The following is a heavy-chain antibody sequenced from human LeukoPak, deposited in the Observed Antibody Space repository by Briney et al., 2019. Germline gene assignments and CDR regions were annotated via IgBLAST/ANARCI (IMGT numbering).Heavy chain of an antibody. V-gene: IGHV3-48*02. Sequence: GGSLRLSCAASGFTFSSYSMNWVRQAPRKGLEWVSYISYGSGTIYYADSVKGRFTISRDNAKNSLYLQMSSLRDEDTAVYYCARETRWAFDYWGQGTLVTASS. CDR2: ISYGSGTI. CDR1: GFTFSSYS. J-gene: IGHJ4*02. D-gene: IGHD1-26*01. CDR3: ARETRWAFDY.